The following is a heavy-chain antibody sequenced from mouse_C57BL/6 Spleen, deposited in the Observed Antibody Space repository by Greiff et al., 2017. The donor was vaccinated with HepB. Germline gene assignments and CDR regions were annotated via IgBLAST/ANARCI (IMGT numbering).Heavy chain of an antibody. CDR2: ISSGGDYI. CDR3: TRATANWVFAY. CDR1: GFTFSSYA. J-gene: IGHJ3*01. D-gene: IGHD4-1*01. V-gene: IGHV5-9-1*02. Sequence: EVQVVESGEGLVKPGGSLKLSCAASGFTFSSYAMSWVRQTPEKRLEWVAYISSGGDYIYYADTVKGRFTISRDNARNTLYLQMSSLKSEDTAMYYCTRATANWVFAYWGQGTLVTVSA.